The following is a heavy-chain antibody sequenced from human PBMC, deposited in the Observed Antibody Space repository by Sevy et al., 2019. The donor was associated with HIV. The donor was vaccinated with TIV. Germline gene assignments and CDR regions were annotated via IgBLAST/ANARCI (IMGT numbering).Heavy chain of an antibody. CDR1: RFTFSSDS. V-gene: IGHV3-21*01. Sequence: GGSLRLSCVASRFTFSSDSMNWVRQAPGKGLEWVSSISSSSSYIYYADSVKGRFSISRDNAKKSLYLQMNSLRVEDTAVYYCARDRDGSGSSGGYGMDVWGQGITVTVSS. CDR3: ARDRDGSGSSGGYGMDV. D-gene: IGHD3-10*01. J-gene: IGHJ6*02. CDR2: ISSSSSYI.